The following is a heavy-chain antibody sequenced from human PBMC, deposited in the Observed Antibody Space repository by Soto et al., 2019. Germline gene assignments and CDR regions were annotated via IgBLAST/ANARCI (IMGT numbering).Heavy chain of an antibody. D-gene: IGHD1-20*01. CDR2: IIPIFGTA. J-gene: IGHJ6*02. Sequence: SVKVSCKASGGTFSSYAISWVRQAPGQGLEWMGGIIPIFGTANYAQKFQGRVTITADESTSTAYMELSSLRSENTAVYYCARNYQVFSHGNYYYGMDVWGQGTTVTVSS. V-gene: IGHV1-69*13. CDR1: GGTFSSYA. CDR3: ARNYQVFSHGNYYYGMDV.